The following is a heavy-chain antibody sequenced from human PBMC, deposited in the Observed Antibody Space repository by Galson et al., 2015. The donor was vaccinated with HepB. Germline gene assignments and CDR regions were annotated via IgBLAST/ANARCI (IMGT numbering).Heavy chain of an antibody. D-gene: IGHD1-26*01. J-gene: IGHJ5*02. CDR1: GYTFTGYY. CDR2: INPNSGGT. Sequence: SVKVSCKASGYTFTGYYMHWVRQAPGQGLEWMGRINPNSGGTNYAQKFQGRVTMTRDTSISTAYMELSRLRSDDTAVYYCARDRGEWELLAGYNWFDPWGQGTLVTVSS. CDR3: ARDRGEWELLAGYNWFDP. V-gene: IGHV1-2*06.